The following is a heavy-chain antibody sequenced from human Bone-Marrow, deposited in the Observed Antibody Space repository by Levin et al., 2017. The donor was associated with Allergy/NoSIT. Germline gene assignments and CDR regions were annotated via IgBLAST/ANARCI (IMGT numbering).Heavy chain of an antibody. J-gene: IGHJ5*02. CDR2: INPSGGRT. V-gene: IGHV1-46*01. CDR1: GYIFTSYY. Sequence: RASVKVSCKASGYIFTSYYVHWVRQAPGQGLEWMGVINPSGGRTSHAQKFQGRVTMTTDTSTSTVYLELSSLRSDDTAVYYCARVGRGCSGGPCTSFAYNWFDPWGQGTLVTVSS. CDR3: ARVGRGCSGGPCTSFAYNWFDP. D-gene: IGHD2-15*01.